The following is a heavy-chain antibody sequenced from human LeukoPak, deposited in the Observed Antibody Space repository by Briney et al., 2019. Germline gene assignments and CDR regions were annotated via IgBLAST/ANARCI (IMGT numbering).Heavy chain of an antibody. CDR1: GYTFTGYY. CDR2: INPNSGGT. V-gene: IGHV1-2*02. D-gene: IGHD2-15*01. J-gene: IGHJ4*02. Sequence: ASVKVSCKASGYTFTGYYMHWVQQAPGQGLEWMGWINPNSGGTNYAQKFQGRVTMTRDTSISTAYMELSRLRSDDTAVYYCARDHRRYCSGGSCYGYWGQGTLVTVSS. CDR3: ARDHRRYCSGGSCYGY.